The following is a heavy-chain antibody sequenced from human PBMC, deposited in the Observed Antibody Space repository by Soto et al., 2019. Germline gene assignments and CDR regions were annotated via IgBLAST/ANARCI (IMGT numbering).Heavy chain of an antibody. CDR2: NYRTGRT. J-gene: IGHJ3*01. V-gene: IGHV4-4*09. D-gene: IGHD3-3*01. CDR1: GGSISTYY. CDR3: ARPIGDDPFDV. Sequence: SETLSPTCTVSGGSISTYYWYCIRQSPGKGLEWIGYNYRTGRTHYNPSLKRRVAIALDTSRNKFHPNLHCLTAEDTAVSFCARPIGDDPFDVWGQGTKVT.